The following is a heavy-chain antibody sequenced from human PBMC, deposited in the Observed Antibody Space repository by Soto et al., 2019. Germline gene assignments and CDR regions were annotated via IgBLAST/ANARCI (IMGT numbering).Heavy chain of an antibody. Sequence: EVQLVESGGGLVQPGGSLRLSCAASGFTYGSYEMNWVRQAPGKGLEWVSYISSSGSTIYYADSVKGRFTISRDNAKNSLYLQMNSLSAEDTAVYYCARRGAGGHTDALDMWGQGTMVTVSS. V-gene: IGHV3-48*03. D-gene: IGHD3-10*01. CDR3: ARRGAGGHTDALDM. J-gene: IGHJ3*02. CDR2: ISSSGSTI. CDR1: GFTYGSYE.